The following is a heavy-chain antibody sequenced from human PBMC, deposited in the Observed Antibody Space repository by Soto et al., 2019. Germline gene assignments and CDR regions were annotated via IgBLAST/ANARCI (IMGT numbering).Heavy chain of an antibody. D-gene: IGHD3-10*01. CDR3: ARDRARAPRQPRNYYYYGMDV. Sequence: SDTLSLTCTGSGGSITSSSYYRGWIRQPPGKGLEWIGSIYYSGSTYYNPSLKSRVTISVDTSKNQFSLKLSSVTAADTAAYYCARDRARAPRQPRNYYYYGMDVWGQGTTVT. V-gene: IGHV4-39*02. CDR1: GGSITSSSYY. CDR2: IYYSGST. J-gene: IGHJ6*02.